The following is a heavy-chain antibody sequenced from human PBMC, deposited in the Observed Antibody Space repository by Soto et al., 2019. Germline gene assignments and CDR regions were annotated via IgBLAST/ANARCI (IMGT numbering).Heavy chain of an antibody. D-gene: IGHD3-22*01. Sequence: XSVKVSCKASGYTFTSYYMHWVRQAPGQGLEWMGIINPSGGSTSYAQKFQGRVTMTRDTSTSTVYMELSSLRSEDTAVYYCAREATYYYDSSGYHKNYYYYYGMDDWGQGTTVTVSS. J-gene: IGHJ6*02. V-gene: IGHV1-46*01. CDR2: INPSGGST. CDR1: GYTFTSYY. CDR3: AREATYYYDSSGYHKNYYYYYGMDD.